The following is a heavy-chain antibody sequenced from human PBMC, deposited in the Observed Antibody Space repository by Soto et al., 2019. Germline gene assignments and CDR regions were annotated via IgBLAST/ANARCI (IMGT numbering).Heavy chain of an antibody. CDR1: GYTFISCA. Sequence: SVKFSCKASGYTFISCAMHWVRQAPGQMLESMVWIIGGNGGTKYXXKVQGRVXXTGDGSSSIGXMELSXGACEETAVYYCAREWDPFHITMTLVVIPHGQHXX. D-gene: IGHD3-22*01. J-gene: IGHJ1*01. CDR2: IIGGNGGT. CDR3: AREWDPFHITMTLVVIPHGQH. V-gene: IGHV1-3*01.